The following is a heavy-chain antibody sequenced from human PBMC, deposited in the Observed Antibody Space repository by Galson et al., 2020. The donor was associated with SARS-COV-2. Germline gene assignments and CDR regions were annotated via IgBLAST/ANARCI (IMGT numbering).Heavy chain of an antibody. V-gene: IGHV3-30*18. D-gene: IGHD2-2*02. CDR1: GFIFSDYG. CDR3: AKEYCSSSSCYIFDQ. Sequence: GGSLRLSCAASGFIFSDYGMHWVRQAPGKGLECVAVISYGGSNIYYADSVKGRFTISRDNSKNTLFLQMNSLRAEDTAVYYCAKEYCSSSSCYIFDQWGQGTLVTVSS. J-gene: IGHJ4*02. CDR2: ISYGGSNI.